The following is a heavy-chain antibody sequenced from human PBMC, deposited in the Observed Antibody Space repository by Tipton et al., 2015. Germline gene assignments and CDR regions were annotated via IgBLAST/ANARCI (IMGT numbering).Heavy chain of an antibody. CDR1: GFTFSGYA. V-gene: IGHV3-23*01. D-gene: IGHD2-21*02. CDR3: AKAFDYCGGDCYSLGAALDV. J-gene: IGHJ6*02. CDR2: LSASGSKT. Sequence: SLRLSCAASGFTFSGYAMTWVRQAPGKGLECVSALSASGSKTYYADSVKGRFTVSRDNFKTTLYLEVHSLRAEDSAVYYCAKAFDYCGGDCYSLGAALDVWGQGTRVTVSS.